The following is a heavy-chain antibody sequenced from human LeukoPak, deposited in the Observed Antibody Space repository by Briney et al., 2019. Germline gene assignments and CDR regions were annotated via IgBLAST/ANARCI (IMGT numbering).Heavy chain of an antibody. CDR3: ARDVGIAVAGSRADY. CDR1: GYTFTSYG. V-gene: IGHV1-18*01. J-gene: IGHJ4*02. CDR2: ISAYNGNT. Sequence: ASVKVSCKASGYTFTSYGISWVRQAPGQGLEWMGWISAYNGNTNYAQKLQGRVTMTTDTSTSTAYMELRSLRSDDTAVYYCARDVGIAVAGSRADYWGQGTLVTVSS. D-gene: IGHD6-19*01.